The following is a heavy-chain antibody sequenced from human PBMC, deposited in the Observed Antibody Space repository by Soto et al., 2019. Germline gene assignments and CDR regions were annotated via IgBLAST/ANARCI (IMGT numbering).Heavy chain of an antibody. D-gene: IGHD1-1*01. V-gene: IGHV4-30-4*01. CDR1: GDPINSGDFF. CDR2: IYHTGHT. CDR3: ARERPRDRNRPLHP. J-gene: IGHJ5*02. Sequence: PSETLSLTCAVSGDPINSGDFFWSWIRQPPGGGLEWIGSIYHTGHTYYTPSLKSRVAIRVDTTRNQFYLKMLSVTAADTAVYFSARERPRDRNRPLHPWGQGTPVTVYS.